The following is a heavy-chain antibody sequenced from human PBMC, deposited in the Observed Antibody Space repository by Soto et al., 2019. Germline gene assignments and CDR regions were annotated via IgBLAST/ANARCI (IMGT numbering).Heavy chain of an antibody. D-gene: IGHD3-22*01. CDR2: IPTTSTPI. CDR3: ARYYDSSGPDL. V-gene: IGHV3-48*01. CDR1: GFIFSTYN. Sequence: GSLRLSCAASGFIFSTYNMVWVRQAPGKGLEWLSYIPTTSTPIYYADSVKGRFTISRDNAKNSLYLQMNSLRAEDTAVYYCARYYDSSGPDLWGQGTLVTVS. J-gene: IGHJ4*02.